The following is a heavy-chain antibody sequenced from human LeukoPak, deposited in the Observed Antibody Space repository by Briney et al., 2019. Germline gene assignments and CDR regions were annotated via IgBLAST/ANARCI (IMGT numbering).Heavy chain of an antibody. J-gene: IGHJ3*02. CDR1: GGSIGSYY. CDR3: ARHADTTVTAFDI. D-gene: IGHD4-17*01. V-gene: IGHV4-59*08. CDR2: IYYSGST. Sequence: PSETLSLTCTVSGGSIGSYYWSWIRQPPGKGLEWIGYIYYSGSTNSNPSLKSRVTISVDTSKNQFSLKLTSMTAADTAVYYCARHADTTVTAFDIWGQGTMVTVSS.